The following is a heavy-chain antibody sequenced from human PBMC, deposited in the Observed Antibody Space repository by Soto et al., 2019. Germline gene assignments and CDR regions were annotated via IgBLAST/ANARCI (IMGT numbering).Heavy chain of an antibody. V-gene: IGHV1-3*01. D-gene: IGHD3-10*01. J-gene: IGHJ4*02. Sequence: ASLKVSCKASGYPFTSYASHWVRQAPGQRLEWMGWINAGNGNTKYSQKFQGRVTITRDTSASTAYMELSSLRSEDTAVDYCAIDTDGSGGFDYWGQGTLVTVSS. CDR2: INAGNGNT. CDR3: AIDTDGSGGFDY. CDR1: GYPFTSYA.